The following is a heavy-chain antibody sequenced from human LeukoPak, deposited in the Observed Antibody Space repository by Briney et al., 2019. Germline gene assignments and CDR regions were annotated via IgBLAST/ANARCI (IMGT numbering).Heavy chain of an antibody. Sequence: GGSLRLSCAASGFTFSSYAMSWVRQAPGNGLEWVSAISGSGGSTYYADSVKGRFTISRDNSKNTLYLQMNSLRAEDTAVYYCAKDNLITMIVVVISPNFDYWGQGTLVTVSS. CDR2: ISGSGGST. D-gene: IGHD3-22*01. V-gene: IGHV3-23*01. CDR3: AKDNLITMIVVVISPNFDY. J-gene: IGHJ4*02. CDR1: GFTFSSYA.